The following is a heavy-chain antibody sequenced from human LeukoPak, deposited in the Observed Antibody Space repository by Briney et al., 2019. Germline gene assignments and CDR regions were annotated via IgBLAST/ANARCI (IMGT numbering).Heavy chain of an antibody. CDR2: INPNSGGT. J-gene: IGHJ3*02. V-gene: IGHV1-2*02. CDR1: GYTFTGYY. CDR3: ARSRVTGGLGAFDI. Sequence: ASVKVSCKASGYTFTGYYIHWVRQAPGQGLEWMGWINPNSGGTNYAQKFQGRVTMTRDTSISTAYMELSRLRSDDTAVYYCARSRVTGGLGAFDIWGQGTMVTVSS. D-gene: IGHD2-8*02.